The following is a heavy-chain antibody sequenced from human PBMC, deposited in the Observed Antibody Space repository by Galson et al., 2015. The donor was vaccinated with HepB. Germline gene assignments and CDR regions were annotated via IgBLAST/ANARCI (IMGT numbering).Heavy chain of an antibody. J-gene: IGHJ4*02. Sequence: SLRLSCAASGFPFSSNAMSWVRQAPGKGLEWVSAISGNGGYTYYADSVKGRFSISRDNSKNTLYLQMNSLRAEDTAVYYCAKSGSGYSSGWSDYWGQGTLVTVSS. V-gene: IGHV3-23*01. CDR3: AKSGSGYSSGWSDY. CDR1: GFPFSSNA. CDR2: ISGNGGYT. D-gene: IGHD6-19*01.